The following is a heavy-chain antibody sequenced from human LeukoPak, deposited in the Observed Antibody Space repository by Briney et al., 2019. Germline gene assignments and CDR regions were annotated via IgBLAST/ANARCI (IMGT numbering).Heavy chain of an antibody. CDR3: ARAAI. V-gene: IGHV3-33*01. CDR2: IWHDGTYI. Sequence: PGGSLRLSCPASGFTFSDYTMQWLRQAPGKGLEWVAVIWHDGTYISYGDSVRGRFTISRDNSKNTLYLQMNSLRAEDTAVYYCARAAIWGQGTLVTVSS. J-gene: IGHJ4*02. CDR1: GFTFSDYT.